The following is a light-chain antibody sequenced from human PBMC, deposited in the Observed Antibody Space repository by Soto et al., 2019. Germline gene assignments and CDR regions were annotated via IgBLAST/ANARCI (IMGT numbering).Light chain of an antibody. CDR2: DVS. J-gene: IGLJ1*01. V-gene: IGLV2-11*01. CDR3: CSYAGSYTFV. CDR1: SSDVGGYNY. Sequence: QSVLTQPRPVSGSPGQSVTISCTGTSSDVGGYNYVSWYQQHPGKAPKLMIYDVSKRPSGVPDRFSGSKSGNTASLTISGLQAEDEADYYCCSYAGSYTFVFGTGTKVTVL.